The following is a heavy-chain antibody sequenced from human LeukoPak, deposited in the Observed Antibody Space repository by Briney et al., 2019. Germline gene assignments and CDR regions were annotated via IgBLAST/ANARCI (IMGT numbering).Heavy chain of an antibody. J-gene: IGHJ4*02. D-gene: IGHD2-15*01. CDR3: ARGLRSGGSCGVDY. Sequence: PSETLSLTCAVDGGSFSAYYWSWIRQSPGKGLEWIGEINHRGSTNYNPSLKSRVPISIDTSKNQFSLRLTSVTAADTAVYYCARGLRSGGSCGVDYWGQGTLVTVSS. CDR2: INHRGST. CDR1: GGSFSAYY. V-gene: IGHV4-34*01.